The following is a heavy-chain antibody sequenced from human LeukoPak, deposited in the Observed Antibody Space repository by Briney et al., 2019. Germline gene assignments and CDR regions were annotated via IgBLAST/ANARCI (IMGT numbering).Heavy chain of an antibody. CDR1: GFTFSSYA. V-gene: IGHV3-30*04. CDR3: ARDYYDSSGLDY. D-gene: IGHD3-22*01. CDR2: ISYDGSNK. Sequence: GRSLRLSCAASGFTFSSYAIHWVRQAPGKGLEWVAVISYDGSNKYYADSVKGRFTISRDNSKNTLYLQMNSLRAEDTAVYYCARDYYDSSGLDYWGQGTLVTVSS. J-gene: IGHJ4*02.